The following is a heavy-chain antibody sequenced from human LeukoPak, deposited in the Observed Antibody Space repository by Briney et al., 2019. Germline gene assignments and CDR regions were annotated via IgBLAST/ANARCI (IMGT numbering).Heavy chain of an antibody. CDR2: ISHDGSRK. J-gene: IGHJ4*02. V-gene: IGHV3-30*03. Sequence: GGSLRLSCAASGFTFNNYGMHWVRQAPGKGLEWVAVISHDGSRKYYADSVKGRFTISRDDSKNTLYLQMNGLRAEDTAVYYCASSTTVVTPLDYWGQGTLVTVSS. D-gene: IGHD4-23*01. CDR1: GFTFNNYG. CDR3: ASSTTVVTPLDY.